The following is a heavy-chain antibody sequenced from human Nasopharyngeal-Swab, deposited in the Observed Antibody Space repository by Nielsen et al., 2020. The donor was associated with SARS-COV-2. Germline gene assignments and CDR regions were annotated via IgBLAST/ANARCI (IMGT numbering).Heavy chain of an antibody. CDR2: IDSDGGAT. CDR3: ARDVRQRTGDY. CDR1: GFTFSSHW. J-gene: IGHJ4*02. D-gene: IGHD1-1*01. V-gene: IGHV3-74*01. Sequence: GGSLRLSCAASGFTFSSHWMHWVRQPPGKGLVWVSRIDSDGGATTYADSVKGRFTISRDNAKNTLYLQMNSLRAEDTAVYYCARDVRQRTGDYWGQGTLVTVSS.